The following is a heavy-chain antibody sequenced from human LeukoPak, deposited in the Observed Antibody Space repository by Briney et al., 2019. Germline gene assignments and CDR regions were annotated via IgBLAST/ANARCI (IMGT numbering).Heavy chain of an antibody. CDR2: IYYSGST. CDR1: GGSISSSSYY. CDR3: ARPVVVTTKSFAFDI. Sequence: PSETLSLTCTVSGGSISSSSYYWGWIRQPPGKGLEWIGSIYYSGSTYYNPSLKSRVTISVDTSKNQFSLKLSSVTAADTAVYYCARPVVVTTKSFAFDIWGQGTMVTVSS. D-gene: IGHD3-22*01. V-gene: IGHV4-39*01. J-gene: IGHJ3*02.